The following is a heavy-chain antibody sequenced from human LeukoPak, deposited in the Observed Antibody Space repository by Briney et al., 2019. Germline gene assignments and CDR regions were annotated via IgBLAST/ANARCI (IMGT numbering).Heavy chain of an antibody. Sequence: SETLSLTCTVSGGSVSSHQWSWIRQPPGKGLEWIGYIYYSGSTNYNPSLKSRFTISIDTSNNRFSLKLSSVTAADTAVYYCVSGVLTTVSYYMDVWGNGTTVTVSS. CDR3: VSGVLTTVSYYMDV. CDR2: IYYSGST. J-gene: IGHJ6*03. CDR1: GGSVSSHQ. V-gene: IGHV4-59*02. D-gene: IGHD4-11*01.